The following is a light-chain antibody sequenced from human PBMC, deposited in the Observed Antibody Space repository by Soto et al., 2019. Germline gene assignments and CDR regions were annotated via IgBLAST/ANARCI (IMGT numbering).Light chain of an antibody. CDR1: SSNIAARYD. Sequence: QSVLTQPPSVSGAPGQRVTMSCTGSSSNIAARYDVHWYQQLPGTAPKLLVYGNSHRPSGVPDRFSGSKSGTSASLAITGLQPEDEADYYCQSYDSALSGWVFGGGTKLTVL. V-gene: IGLV1-40*01. CDR3: QSYDSALSGWV. J-gene: IGLJ3*02. CDR2: GNS.